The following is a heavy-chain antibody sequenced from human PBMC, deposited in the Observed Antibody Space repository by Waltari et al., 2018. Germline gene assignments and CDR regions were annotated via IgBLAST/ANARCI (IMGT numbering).Heavy chain of an antibody. Sequence: QVQLQESGPGLVKPSETLSLTCSVSGVSISSGPFYWGWVRQPAGKGLEWIGRIFSDGGVTFYNPAVSSRVTIFCEMSKNEVALRLTAVTAADTAVYYCARIHDKTDGGWFDPWGQGTLVTVSS. CDR1: GVSISSGPFY. D-gene: IGHD3-16*01. V-gene: IGHV4-61*02. CDR3: ARIHDKTDGGWFDP. CDR2: IFSDGGVT. J-gene: IGHJ5*02.